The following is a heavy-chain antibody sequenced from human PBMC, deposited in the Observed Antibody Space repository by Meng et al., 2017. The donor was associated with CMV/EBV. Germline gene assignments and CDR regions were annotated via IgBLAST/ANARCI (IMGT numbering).Heavy chain of an antibody. CDR3: ARDPGDFWSGYNAIYYYYGMDV. CDR1: GYTFTSYY. D-gene: IGHD3-3*01. V-gene: IGHV1-46*01. J-gene: IGHJ6*02. CDR2: INPSGGST. Sequence: ASVKVSCKASGYTFTSYYMHWVRQAPGQGLEWMGIINPSGGSTSYAQKFQGRVTMTRDTSTSTVYMELSSLRSEDTAVYYCARDPGDFWSGYNAIYYYYGMDVWGQGTTVTVSS.